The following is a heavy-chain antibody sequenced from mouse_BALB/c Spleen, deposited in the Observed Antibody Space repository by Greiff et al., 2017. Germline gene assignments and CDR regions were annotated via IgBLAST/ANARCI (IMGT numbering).Heavy chain of an antibody. Sequence: EVKLMESGGGLVKPGGSLKLSCAASGFTFSSYAMSWVRQSPEKRLEWVAEISSGGSYTYYPDTVTGRFTISRDNAKNTLYLEMSSLRSEDTAMYYCARDGGPGGRGVWGAGTTVTVSS. V-gene: IGHV5-9-4*01. D-gene: IGHD1-1*01. J-gene: IGHJ1*01. CDR1: GFTFSSYA. CDR2: ISSGGSYT. CDR3: ARDGGPGGRGV.